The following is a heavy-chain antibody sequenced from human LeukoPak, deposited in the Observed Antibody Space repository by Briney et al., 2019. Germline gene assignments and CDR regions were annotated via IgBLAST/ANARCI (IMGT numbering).Heavy chain of an antibody. Sequence: PSETLSLTCTVSGGSISTYHWNWIRKSPEKGLEWIGYMQSTGNSNYNPSLKSRVTTSVDMSRNQIVLNLSSVTPADTAVYFCARDKQHSYGRYFDHWGQGILVTVSS. J-gene: IGHJ4*02. D-gene: IGHD5-18*01. CDR2: MQSTGNS. CDR1: GGSISTYH. V-gene: IGHV4-59*01. CDR3: ARDKQHSYGRYFDH.